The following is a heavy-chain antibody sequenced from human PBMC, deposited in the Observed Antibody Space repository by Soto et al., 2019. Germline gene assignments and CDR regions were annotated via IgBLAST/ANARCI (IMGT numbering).Heavy chain of an antibody. Sequence: SVKVSCKVSGGTFSSYAISWVRQAPGQGLEWMGGIIPIFGTANYAQKFQGRVTITADESTSTAYMELSSLRSEDTAVYYCARDRYSSSDLYYYYGMDVWGQGTTVTVSS. D-gene: IGHD6-6*01. V-gene: IGHV1-69*13. CDR2: IIPIFGTA. J-gene: IGHJ6*02. CDR3: ARDRYSSSDLYYYYGMDV. CDR1: GGTFSSYA.